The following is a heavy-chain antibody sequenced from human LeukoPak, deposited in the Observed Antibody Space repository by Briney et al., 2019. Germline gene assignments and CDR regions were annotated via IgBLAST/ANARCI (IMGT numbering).Heavy chain of an antibody. CDR2: ISGSGGST. J-gene: IGHJ4*02. V-gene: IGHV3-23*01. D-gene: IGHD3-3*01. CDR3: AKAKYYDFWSGYYPDY. Sequence: GGSLRLSCAASGFTFSSYAMSWVRQAPGKELEWVSAISGSGGSTYYADSVKGRFTISRDNSKNTLYLQMNSLRAEDTAVYYCAKAKYYDFWSGYYPDYWGQGTLVTVSS. CDR1: GFTFSSYA.